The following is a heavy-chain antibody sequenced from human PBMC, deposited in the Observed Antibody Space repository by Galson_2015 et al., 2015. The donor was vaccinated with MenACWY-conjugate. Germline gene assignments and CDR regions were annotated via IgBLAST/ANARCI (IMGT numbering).Heavy chain of an antibody. CDR3: VHIVITYGGLSGDDAFDV. V-gene: IGHV2-5*02. J-gene: IGHJ3*01. D-gene: IGHD3-16*01. CDR2: IYWDDGR. Sequence: PALVKPTQTLTLTCTFSGFSLTTSGVGVGWIRQPPGKALEWLALIYWDDGRRYSPSLRTRLAITKDTSRNQVVFTMANMDPVDIATYYCVHIVITYGGLSGDDAFDVWGLGTVVTVSS. CDR1: GFSLTTSGVG.